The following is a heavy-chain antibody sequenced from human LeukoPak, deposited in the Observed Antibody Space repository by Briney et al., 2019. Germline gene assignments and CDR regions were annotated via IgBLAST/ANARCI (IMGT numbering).Heavy chain of an antibody. D-gene: IGHD3-10*01. Sequence: GGSLRLSCAASGFTFDDYAMHWVRQAPGKGLEWVSLISWDGGSTYYADSVKGRFTISRDNSKNSLYLQMNSLRAEDTALYYCAKDATWFGELSNYYYMDVWGKGTTVTVSS. CDR1: GFTFDDYA. CDR3: AKDATWFGELSNYYYMDV. J-gene: IGHJ6*03. V-gene: IGHV3-43D*03. CDR2: ISWDGGST.